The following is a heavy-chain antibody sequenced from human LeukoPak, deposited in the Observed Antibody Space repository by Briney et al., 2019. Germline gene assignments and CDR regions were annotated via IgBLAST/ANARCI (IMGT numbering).Heavy chain of an antibody. D-gene: IGHD3-9*01. CDR2: INPNSGGT. CDR3: ARDDYDILNVMDV. Sequence: ASVKDSCQASRYTYTGYYMHWVRQAPGQGLEWMGCINPNSGGTNYAQKLQDRVTMTRDTSISTAYMELSRLRSDDTAVYYCARDDYDILNVMDVWGKGTTVTVSS. J-gene: IGHJ6*03. V-gene: IGHV1-2*02. CDR1: RYTYTGYY.